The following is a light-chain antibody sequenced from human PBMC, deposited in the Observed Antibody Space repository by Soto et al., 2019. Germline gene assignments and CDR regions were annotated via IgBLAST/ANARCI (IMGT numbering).Light chain of an antibody. CDR3: QQYGSSLFT. Sequence: EIVLTQSPGTLSLSPGERATLSCRASQSVSSSYLAWYQQKPGQAPRLLIYGASSRATGIPDRFSGSGSGTDFTLTISRLEPEDFAVYHCQQYGSSLFTFGRGTKVDI. CDR1: QSVSSSY. J-gene: IGKJ3*01. CDR2: GAS. V-gene: IGKV3-20*01.